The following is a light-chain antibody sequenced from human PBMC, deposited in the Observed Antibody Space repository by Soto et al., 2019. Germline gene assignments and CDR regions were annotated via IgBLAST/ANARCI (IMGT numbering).Light chain of an antibody. J-gene: IGKJ1*01. V-gene: IGKV3-15*01. CDR3: QQYNNWPQT. Sequence: DIVLTQSPGTLSLSPRERATLSFRASQSVSSYLAWYQQKPGQAPRLLIYGASTRAADVPARFSGGGSGTEFTLTISSLQSEDFAEYHCQQYNNWPQTCGQGNK. CDR1: QSVSSY. CDR2: GAS.